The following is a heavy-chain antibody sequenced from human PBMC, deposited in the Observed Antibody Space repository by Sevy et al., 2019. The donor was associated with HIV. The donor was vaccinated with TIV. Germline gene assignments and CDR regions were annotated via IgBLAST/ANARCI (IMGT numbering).Heavy chain of an antibody. CDR2: IKQDGSEK. CDR3: ARELVVVPAADTFDY. Sequence: GGSLRLSCAASGFTFSSYWMSWVRQAPGKGLEWVANIKQDGSEKYYVDSVKGRFTISRDKAKNSLYLQMNSLRAEDTAVYYCARELVVVPAADTFDYWGQGTLVTVSS. V-gene: IGHV3-7*01. J-gene: IGHJ4*02. CDR1: GFTFSSYW. D-gene: IGHD2-2*01.